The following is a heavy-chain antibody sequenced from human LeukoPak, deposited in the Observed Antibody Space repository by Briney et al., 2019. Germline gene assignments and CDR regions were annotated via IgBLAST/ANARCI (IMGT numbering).Heavy chain of an antibody. CDR2: IYYSGST. CDR3: ARDQGGTVDY. V-gene: IGHV4-59*01. Sequence: SETLSLTCTVSGGSISSYCWSWIRQPPGKGLEWVGYIYYSGSTNYNPSLKSRVTISVDTSKNQFSLKLSSVTAADTAVYYCARDQGGTVDYWGQGTLVTVSS. J-gene: IGHJ4*02. CDR1: GGSISSYC. D-gene: IGHD3-16*01.